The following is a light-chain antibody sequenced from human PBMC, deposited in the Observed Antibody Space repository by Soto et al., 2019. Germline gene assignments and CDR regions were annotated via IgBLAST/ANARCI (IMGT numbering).Light chain of an antibody. J-gene: IGKJ4*01. CDR2: DAS. V-gene: IGKV1D-13*01. Sequence: AIQLTQSPSSLSASVGDRVTITCRASQGIATALAWYQQKPGKSPKLLIYDASSLDSGVPLRFSGSGSGAEFTLSISSLQPDDFGTFYCQQFHNYPLTFGGGTKVDIK. CDR1: QGIATA. CDR3: QQFHNYPLT.